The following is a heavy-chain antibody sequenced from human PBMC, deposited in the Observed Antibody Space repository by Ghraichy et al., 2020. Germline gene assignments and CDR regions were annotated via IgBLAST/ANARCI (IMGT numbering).Heavy chain of an antibody. J-gene: IGHJ3*02. CDR1: GFTFSSYA. CDR2: ISGSGGST. V-gene: IGHV3-23*01. D-gene: IGHD1-26*01. Sequence: GGSLRLSCAASGFTFSSYAMSWVRQAPGKGLEWVSAISGSGGSTYYADSVKGRFTISRVNSKNTLYLQMNSLRAEDTAVYYCAKDLTVADRVGAFDIWGQGTMVTVSS. CDR3: AKDLTVADRVGAFDI.